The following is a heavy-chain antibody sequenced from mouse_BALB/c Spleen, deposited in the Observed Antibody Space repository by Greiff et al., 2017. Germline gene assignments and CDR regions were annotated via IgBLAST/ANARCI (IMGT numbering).Heavy chain of an antibody. CDR3: ARLDGYYDAMDY. J-gene: IGHJ4*01. V-gene: IGHV5-12-1*01. CDR2: ISSGGGST. CDR1: GFAFSSYD. D-gene: IGHD2-3*01. Sequence: EVQLVESGGGLVKPGGSLKLSCAASGFAFSSYDMSWVRQTPEKRLEWVAYISSGGGSTYYPDTVKGRFTISRDNAKNTLYLQMSSLKSEDTAMYYCARLDGYYDAMDYWGQGTSVTVSS.